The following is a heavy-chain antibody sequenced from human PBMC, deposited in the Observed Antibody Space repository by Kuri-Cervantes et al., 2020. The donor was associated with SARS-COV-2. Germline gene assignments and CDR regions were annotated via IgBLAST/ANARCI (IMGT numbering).Heavy chain of an antibody. D-gene: IGHD3-16*01. V-gene: IGHV4-39*01. CDR2: IYYSGST. CDR3: ARPLGVYGMDV. CDR1: GGSISSYY. Sequence: SETLSLTCTVSGGSISSYYWGWNRQPPGKGLEWIGSIYYSGSTYYNPSLKSRVTISVDTSKNQFSLKLSSVTAADTAVDYCARPLGVYGMDVWGQGTTVTVSS. J-gene: IGHJ6*02.